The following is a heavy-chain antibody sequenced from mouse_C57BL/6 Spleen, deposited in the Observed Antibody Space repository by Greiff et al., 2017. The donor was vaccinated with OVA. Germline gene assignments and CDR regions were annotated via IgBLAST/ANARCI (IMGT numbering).Heavy chain of an antibody. D-gene: IGHD1-1*01. J-gene: IGHJ4*01. CDR1: GYTFTDYE. CDR2: IDPETGGT. V-gene: IGHV1-15*01. Sequence: VQLQQSGAELVRPGASVTLSCKASGYTFTDYEMHWVKQTPVHGLEWIGAIDPETGGTAYNQKFKGKAILTADKSSSTAYMELRSLTSEDSAVYYCTREAVVATPYAMDYWGQGTSVTVSS. CDR3: TREAVVATPYAMDY.